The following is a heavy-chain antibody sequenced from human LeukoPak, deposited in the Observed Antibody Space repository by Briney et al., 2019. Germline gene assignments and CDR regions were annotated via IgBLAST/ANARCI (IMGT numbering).Heavy chain of an antibody. CDR1: GYTFTSYD. Sequence: GASVKVSCKASGYTFTSYDINWVRQATGQGLEWMGWMNPNSGNTGYAQKFQGRVTTTRNTSISTAYMELSGLRSEDTAVYYSARAPTHSYYYYYMDVWGKGTTVTVSS. CDR3: ARAPTHSYYYYYMDV. V-gene: IGHV1-8*01. CDR2: MNPNSGNT. J-gene: IGHJ6*03.